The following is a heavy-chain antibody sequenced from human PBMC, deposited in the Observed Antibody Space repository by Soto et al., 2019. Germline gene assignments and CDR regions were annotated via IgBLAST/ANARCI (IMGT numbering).Heavy chain of an antibody. V-gene: IGHV6-1*01. CDR3: AKGDNLGPKTGYAFDP. CDR1: GDSVSSNTAS. D-gene: IGHD5-12*01. CDR2: TYFRSKWYN. J-gene: IGHJ5*02. Sequence: SQTLSLTCAISGDSVSSNTASWNWISHSPSRGLEWLGRTYFRSKWYNDYAVSVKSRIIINPDTSNNQFSRQLNSVTPEDTAVYFCAKGDNLGPKTGYAFDPWGQGIMVTVSS.